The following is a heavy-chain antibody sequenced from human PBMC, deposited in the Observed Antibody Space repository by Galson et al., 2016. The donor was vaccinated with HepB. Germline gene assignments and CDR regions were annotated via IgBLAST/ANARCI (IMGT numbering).Heavy chain of an antibody. Sequence: SVKVSCKASGDTFNTYGFNWVRQAPGQGLEWMAGIIPLYGTINYAQKFQGRTTLSADESTGTVYMDLTSLRSDDTAVYYCVRDRVPYGDGTGLWYFDLWGRGTLISVSS. D-gene: IGHD4-17*01. CDR1: GDTFNTYG. CDR2: IIPLYGTI. CDR3: VRDRVPYGDGTGLWYFDL. J-gene: IGHJ2*01. V-gene: IGHV1-69*13.